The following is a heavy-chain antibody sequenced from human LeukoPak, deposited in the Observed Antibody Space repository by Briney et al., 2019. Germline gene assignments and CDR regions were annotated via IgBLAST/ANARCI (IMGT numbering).Heavy chain of an antibody. D-gene: IGHD3-22*01. V-gene: IGHV3-48*03. J-gene: IGHJ6*03. Sequence: GGSLRLSCAASGFTFSSYEMNWVRQAPGKGLEWVSYISSSGSTIYYADSVKGRFTISRDNAKNSLYLQMNSLRAEDTAVYYCAKDARSGYPTDYYYYMDVWGKGTTVTISS. CDR2: ISSSGSTI. CDR3: AKDARSGYPTDYYYYMDV. CDR1: GFTFSSYE.